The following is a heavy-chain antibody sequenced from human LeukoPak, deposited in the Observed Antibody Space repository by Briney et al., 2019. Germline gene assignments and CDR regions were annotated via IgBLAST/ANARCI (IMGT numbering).Heavy chain of an antibody. CDR3: ARDSPTTYYYDSSGYYDY. Sequence: GGSLRLSCAASGFTFSSYEMNWVRQAPGKGLEWVSYISSSGSTIYYADSVKGRFTISRDNAKNSLYLQMNSLRAEDTAVYYCARDSPTTYYYDSSGYYDYWGQGTLVTVSS. CDR2: ISSSGSTI. V-gene: IGHV3-48*03. J-gene: IGHJ4*02. CDR1: GFTFSSYE. D-gene: IGHD3-22*01.